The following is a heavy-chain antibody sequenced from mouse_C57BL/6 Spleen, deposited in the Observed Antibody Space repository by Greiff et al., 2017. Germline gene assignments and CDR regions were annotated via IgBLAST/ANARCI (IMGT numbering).Heavy chain of an antibody. D-gene: IGHD1-1*01. CDR3: ARERVYYYGSSYNWCAY. Sequence: VQLQQSVAELVRPGASVKLSCTASGFNIKNTYMHWVKQRPEQGLEWIGRIDPANGNTKYAPKFPGKATITADTSSNTAYLQLSSLTSEDTAIYYCARERVYYYGSSYNWCAYWGQGTLVTVSA. V-gene: IGHV14-3*01. J-gene: IGHJ3*01. CDR1: GFNIKNTY. CDR2: IDPANGNT.